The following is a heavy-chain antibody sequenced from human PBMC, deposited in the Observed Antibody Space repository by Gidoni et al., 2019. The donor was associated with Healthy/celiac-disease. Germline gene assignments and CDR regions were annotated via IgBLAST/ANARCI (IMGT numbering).Heavy chain of an antibody. Sequence: QVQLVQSGAEVKKPGASVKVSCEASGYTFTRSYIHWVRPAPGKGLEWMGIINPSSGSTSYAHKLQGRVTMTRDTSTSTVYMELSSLRSEDTAVYYCARGLDISVAGHWYFDLWGRGTLVTVSS. J-gene: IGHJ2*01. CDR2: INPSSGST. V-gene: IGHV1-46*04. D-gene: IGHD6-19*01. CDR1: GYTFTRSY. CDR3: ARGLDISVAGHWYFDL.